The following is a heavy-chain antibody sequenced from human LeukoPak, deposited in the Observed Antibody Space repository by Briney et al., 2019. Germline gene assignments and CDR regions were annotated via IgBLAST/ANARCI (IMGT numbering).Heavy chain of an antibody. CDR1: GGSIGSNY. CDR2: IYYTGGT. D-gene: IGHD3-10*01. V-gene: IGHV4-59*12. Sequence: SETLSLTCTVSGGSIGSNYWTWIRQPPGKGLEYIGYIYYTGGTNYNPSLKSRVTISVDTSKNQFSLKLSSVTAADTAVYYCARGSILKYGSGTYNYWGQGTLVTVSS. CDR3: ARGSILKYGSGTYNY. J-gene: IGHJ4*02.